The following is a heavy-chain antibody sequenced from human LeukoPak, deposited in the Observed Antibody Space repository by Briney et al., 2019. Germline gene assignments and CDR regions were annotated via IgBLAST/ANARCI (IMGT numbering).Heavy chain of an antibody. V-gene: IGHV3-30*18. CDR1: GFTFSSYG. J-gene: IGHJ5*02. CDR2: ISYDGSNK. D-gene: IGHD3-10*01. Sequence: PGGSLRLSCAASGFTFSSYGMHWVRQAPGKGLEWVAVISYDGSNKYYADSVKGRFTTSRDNSKNTLYLQMNSLRAEDTAVYYCAKDLMDYYGPHWFDPWGQGTLVTVSS. CDR3: AKDLMDYYGPHWFDP.